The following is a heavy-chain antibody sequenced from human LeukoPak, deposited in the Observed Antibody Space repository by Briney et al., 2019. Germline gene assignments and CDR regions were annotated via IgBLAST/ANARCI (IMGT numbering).Heavy chain of an antibody. V-gene: IGHV3-21*01. CDR3: ARDMSSIVVVPAAMGY. CDR1: GFTFSSYS. D-gene: IGHD2-2*01. CDR2: ISSSSSYM. Sequence: GGSLRLSCAASGFTFSSYSMNWVRQAPGKGLEWVSSISSSSSYMYYADSVKGRFTISRDNAKNSLYLQMNSLRAEDTAVYYCARDMSSIVVVPAAMGYWGQGTLVTVSS. J-gene: IGHJ4*02.